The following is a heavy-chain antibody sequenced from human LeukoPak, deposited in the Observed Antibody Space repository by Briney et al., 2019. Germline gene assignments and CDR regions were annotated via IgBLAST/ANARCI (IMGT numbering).Heavy chain of an antibody. CDR3: ATDGAGFDT. CDR1: GFTFNDYY. J-gene: IGHJ5*02. CDR2: INIGGTNT. Sequence: GGSLRLSCAASGFTFNDYYMRWIRQAPGKGLECLSYINIGGTNTHYADSREGRFNISRDNAKQSMYLEMNNLRAEDTAVYYCATDGAGFDTWGQGVLVTVSS. V-gene: IGHV3-11*01.